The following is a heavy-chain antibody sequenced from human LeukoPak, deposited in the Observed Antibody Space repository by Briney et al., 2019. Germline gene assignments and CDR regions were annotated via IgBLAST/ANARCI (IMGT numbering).Heavy chain of an antibody. Sequence: SETLSLPCTVSGGSINLYYWSWLRQPAGKGLEWIGRIYSTDSTNYSPSLKSRVTMSVDKSKNQFSLNLSSVTAADTAVYYCARGIADPYSFDSWGQGTLVTVSS. CDR2: IYSTDST. CDR1: GGSINLYY. D-gene: IGHD6-13*01. V-gene: IGHV4-4*07. CDR3: ARGIADPYSFDS. J-gene: IGHJ4*02.